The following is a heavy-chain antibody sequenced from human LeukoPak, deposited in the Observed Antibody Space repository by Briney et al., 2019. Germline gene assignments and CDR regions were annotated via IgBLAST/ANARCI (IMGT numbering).Heavy chain of an antibody. Sequence: SETLSLTCTVSGGSISSYYWSWIRRPPGKGLEWIGYIYYGGSTNYNPSLKSRVTISVDTSKNQFSLKLSSVTAADTAVYYCARGGYYGSGNDFRFDPWGQGTLVTVSS. V-gene: IGHV4-59*01. D-gene: IGHD3-10*01. CDR2: IYYGGST. CDR3: ARGGYYGSGNDFRFDP. CDR1: GGSISSYY. J-gene: IGHJ5*02.